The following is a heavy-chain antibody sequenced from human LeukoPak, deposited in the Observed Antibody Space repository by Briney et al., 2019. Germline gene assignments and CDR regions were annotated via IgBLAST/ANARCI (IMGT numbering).Heavy chain of an antibody. Sequence: GGSLRLSCAVSGFSFSNYWMSWVRQGPGKGLEWVANINQDGSERYYVDSVKGRFTISRDSAKNSLFLQVDSPRAEDTGVYYCARLSNDFRAGSYYNWPYYFDSWGQGARVTVSS. CDR3: ARLSNDFRAGSYYNWPYYFDS. D-gene: IGHD1-26*01. CDR1: GFSFSNYW. CDR2: INQDGSER. V-gene: IGHV3-7*01. J-gene: IGHJ4*02.